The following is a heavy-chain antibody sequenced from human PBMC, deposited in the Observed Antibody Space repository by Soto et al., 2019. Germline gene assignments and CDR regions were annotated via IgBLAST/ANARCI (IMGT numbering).Heavy chain of an antibody. D-gene: IGHD3-10*01. V-gene: IGHV4-30-2*01. J-gene: IGHJ4*02. CDR2: IYQSGST. CDR1: GVSISNADYS. Sequence: SETLSLTCAVSGVSISNADYSWSWIRQPPGKGLEWIGYIYQSGSTTYNPSLKSRLTISLDRSKNEFSLKLTSVTAADTAVYYCASDYTLRSYRFDYWGRGTLVTVS. CDR3: ASDYTLRSYRFDY.